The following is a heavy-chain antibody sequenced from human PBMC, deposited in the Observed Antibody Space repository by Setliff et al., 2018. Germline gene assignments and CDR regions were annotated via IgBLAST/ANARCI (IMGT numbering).Heavy chain of an antibody. V-gene: IGHV4-4*02. CDR3: ARDWRDYGVMGY. D-gene: IGHD4-17*01. J-gene: IGHJ4*02. Sequence: SETLSLTCAVSGGSISSSNWWSWVRQPPGKGLEWFGEIYHIGNTNYNPSLKSRVTISIDNSKHQSSLKLSSVTAADTAVYYCARDWRDYGVMGYWGQGTLVTVSS. CDR1: GGSISSSNW. CDR2: IYHIGNT.